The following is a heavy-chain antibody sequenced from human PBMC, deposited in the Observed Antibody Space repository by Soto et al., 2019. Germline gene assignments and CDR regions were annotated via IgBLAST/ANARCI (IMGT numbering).Heavy chain of an antibody. CDR3: AAGDYDFWSAPYYYYGMDV. D-gene: IGHD3-3*01. J-gene: IGHJ6*02. CDR2: IVVGSGNT. V-gene: IGHV1-58*01. Sequence: SVKVSCKASGFTFTSSAVQWVRQARGQRLEWIGWIVVGSGNTNYAQKFQERVTITRDMSTSTAYMELSSLRSEDTAVYYCAAGDYDFWSAPYYYYGMDVWGQGTTVTVSS. CDR1: GFTFTSSA.